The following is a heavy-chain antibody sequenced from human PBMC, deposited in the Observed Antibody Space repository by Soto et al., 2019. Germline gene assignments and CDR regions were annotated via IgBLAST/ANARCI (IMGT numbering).Heavy chain of an antibody. CDR1: GYTFTSYG. CDR2: ISAYNGNT. J-gene: IGHJ4*02. V-gene: IGHV1-18*01. Sequence: QVQLVQSGAEVKKPGASVKVSCKASGYTFTSYGISWVRQAPGQGLEWMGWISAYNGNTNYAQKLQGRVTMTTVTSTSTACMELRSLRSDDTAVYYCARDEVNHYGSGSSNYFDYWGQGTLVTVSS. D-gene: IGHD3-10*01. CDR3: ARDEVNHYGSGSSNYFDY.